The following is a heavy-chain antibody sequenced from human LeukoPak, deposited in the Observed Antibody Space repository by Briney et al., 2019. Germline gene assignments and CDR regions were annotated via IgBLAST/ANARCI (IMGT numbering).Heavy chain of an antibody. CDR3: ASINCSSTSCYRLGLGSSFDP. Sequence: PSETLSLTCAVYGGSFSGYYWSWIRQPPGKGLEWIGEINHSGSTNYNPSLKSRVTISVDTSKYQFSLKLSSVTAADTAVYYCASINCSSTSCYRLGLGSSFDPWGQGTLVTVSS. CDR1: GGSFSGYY. CDR2: INHSGST. D-gene: IGHD2-2*01. V-gene: IGHV4-34*01. J-gene: IGHJ5*02.